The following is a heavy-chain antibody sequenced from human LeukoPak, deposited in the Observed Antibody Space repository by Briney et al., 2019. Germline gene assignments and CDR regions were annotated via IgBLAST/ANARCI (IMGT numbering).Heavy chain of an antibody. Sequence: GGSLRLSCVGSGFAFSRNYGMHWVRQAPGKGLEWISYISTTSNTIYYADSVGGRFIISRDNAKNSLYLQMNSLRAEDTAVYYCARDLAGDANDYWGQGTLVTVSS. J-gene: IGHJ4*02. D-gene: IGHD7-27*01. CDR3: ARDLAGDANDY. V-gene: IGHV3-48*04. CDR2: ISTTSNTI. CDR1: GFAFSRNYG.